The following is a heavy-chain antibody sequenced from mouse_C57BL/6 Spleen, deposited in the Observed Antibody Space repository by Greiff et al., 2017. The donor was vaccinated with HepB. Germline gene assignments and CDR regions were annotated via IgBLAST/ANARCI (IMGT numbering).Heavy chain of an antibody. Sequence: EVKVEESGAELVRPGASVKLSCTASGFNIKDDYMHWVKQRPEQGLEWIGWIDPENGDTEYASKFQGKATITADTSSNTAYLQLSSLTSEDTAVYYCTTWDYSNWAFAYWGQGTLVTVSA. CDR1: GFNIKDDY. CDR3: TTWDYSNWAFAY. D-gene: IGHD2-5*01. V-gene: IGHV14-4*01. CDR2: IDPENGDT. J-gene: IGHJ3*01.